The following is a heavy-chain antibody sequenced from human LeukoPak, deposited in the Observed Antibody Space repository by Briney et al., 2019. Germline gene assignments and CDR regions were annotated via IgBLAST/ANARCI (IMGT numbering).Heavy chain of an antibody. D-gene: IGHD5-24*01. Sequence: GGSLRLSCAASGFTFSSYWMSWVRQAPGKGLEWVATIKQDGSEKYYVGSVKGRFTISRDNAKNSLYLQMNNLRAEDTAVYYCVARDGGYGDYWGQGNPGHRLL. CDR1: GFTFSSYW. CDR2: IKQDGSEK. CDR3: VARDGGYGDY. J-gene: IGHJ4*02. V-gene: IGHV3-7*03.